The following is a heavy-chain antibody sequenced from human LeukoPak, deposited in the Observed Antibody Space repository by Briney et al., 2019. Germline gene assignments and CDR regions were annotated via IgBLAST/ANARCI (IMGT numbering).Heavy chain of an antibody. D-gene: IGHD3-22*01. CDR3: ARGGSSGYYSKI. CDR2: INHSGST. Sequence: PSETLSLTCTVSGGSISYYYWSWIRQPPGKGLEWIGEINHSGSTNYNPSLKSRVTISVDTSKNQFSLKLSSVTAADTAVYYCARGGSSGYYSKIWGQGTLVTVSS. V-gene: IGHV4-34*01. CDR1: GGSISYYY. J-gene: IGHJ4*02.